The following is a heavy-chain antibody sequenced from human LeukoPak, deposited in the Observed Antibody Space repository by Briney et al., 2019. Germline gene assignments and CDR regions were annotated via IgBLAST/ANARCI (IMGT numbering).Heavy chain of an antibody. V-gene: IGHV4-59*01. Sequence: PSETLSLTCTVSGGSISSYYWSWIRQPPGKGLEWIGYIYYSGSTNYNPSLKSRVTISVDTSKNQFSLKLSSVTAADTAVYYCARSPSRPYGGFDYWGQGTLVTVSS. CDR1: GGSISSYY. J-gene: IGHJ4*02. CDR3: ARSPSRPYGGFDY. D-gene: IGHD4/OR15-4a*01. CDR2: IYYSGST.